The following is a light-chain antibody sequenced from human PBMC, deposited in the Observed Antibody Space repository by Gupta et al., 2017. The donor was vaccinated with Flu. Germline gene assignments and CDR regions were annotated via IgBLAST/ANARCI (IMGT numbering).Light chain of an antibody. CDR1: QNIDSW. CDR2: KAS. J-gene: IGKJ1*01. CDR3: QQYESDPWT. V-gene: IGKV1-5*03. Sequence: DIQMTQSPSTLSASLGARVTFTCRASQNIDSWLAWYQQRPGKAPRLLIYKASNLESGVPSRFSGSGSGTEFTLAISSLQPDDVATYYCQQYESDPWTFGQGTKV.